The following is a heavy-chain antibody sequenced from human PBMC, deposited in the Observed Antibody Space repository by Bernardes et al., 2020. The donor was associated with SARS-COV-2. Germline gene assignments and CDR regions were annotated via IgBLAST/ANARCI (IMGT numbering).Heavy chain of an antibody. CDR2: VNHSGST. J-gene: IGHJ5*01. CDR3: TRSKATRTDS. CDR1: SESFSGYY. Sequence: SETLSLTCAVSSESFSGYYWGWIRQPPGKGLEWIGEVNHSGSTNYNPSLKSRITISLDTSDNQFSLRLTSVTAADTAVYYCTRSKATRTDSWGQGTLVTVSS. V-gene: IGHV4-34*01.